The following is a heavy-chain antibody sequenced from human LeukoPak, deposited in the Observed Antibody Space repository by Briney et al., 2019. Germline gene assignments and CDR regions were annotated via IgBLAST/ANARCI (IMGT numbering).Heavy chain of an antibody. CDR1: GFTFDDYG. Sequence: PGGSLRLSCAASGFTFDDYGLSWVRQAPGKGLEWVSGINWNGGSTGYADSVKGRFTISRDNAENSLYLQMNSLRAEDTALYYCARVTYYDSLYYFDYWGQGTLVTVSS. CDR2: INWNGGST. J-gene: IGHJ4*02. V-gene: IGHV3-20*04. CDR3: ARVTYYDSLYYFDY. D-gene: IGHD5-12*01.